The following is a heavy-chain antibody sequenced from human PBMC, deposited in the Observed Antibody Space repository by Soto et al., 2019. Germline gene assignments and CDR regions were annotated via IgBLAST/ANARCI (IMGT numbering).Heavy chain of an antibody. CDR2: ISSSYYI. D-gene: IGHD3-10*01. V-gene: IGHV3-21*02. J-gene: IGHJ6*02. CDR1: GFTFSINT. Sequence: EVQLVESGGGLVKPGGSLSLSCAASGFTFSINTMNWVRQAPGKGLEWVSSISSSYYINYADSVKGRFTISRDNAKNSLYLQVNSLRAEDTAVYYCARGSGGMDVWGQGTTVTVSS. CDR3: ARGSGGMDV.